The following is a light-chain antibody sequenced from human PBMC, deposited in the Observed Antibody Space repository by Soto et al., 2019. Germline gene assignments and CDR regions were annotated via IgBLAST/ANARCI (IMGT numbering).Light chain of an antibody. Sequence: EIVLTQSPATLSLSPGEGATLSCRASQSVSSYLAWYQQKPGQAPRLLIYDASNRATGIPARFSGSGSGTDFTLTISSLEPEDFAVYYCQQRSNFFTFGPGTKWISN. J-gene: IGKJ3*01. CDR3: QQRSNFFT. CDR1: QSVSSY. V-gene: IGKV3-11*01. CDR2: DAS.